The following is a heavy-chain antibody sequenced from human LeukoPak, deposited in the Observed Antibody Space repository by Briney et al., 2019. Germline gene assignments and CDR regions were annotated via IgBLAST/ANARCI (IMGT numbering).Heavy chain of an antibody. Sequence: GGSLRLSCAASGFTFSSYWMSWVRQAPGKGLEWVANIKQDGSEKYYVDSVKGRFTISRDNAKNSLYLQMNSLRAEGTAVYYCARDTSSYSSSWYYFDYWGQGTLVTVSS. J-gene: IGHJ4*02. D-gene: IGHD6-13*01. CDR1: GFTFSSYW. V-gene: IGHV3-7*01. CDR3: ARDTSSYSSSWYYFDY. CDR2: IKQDGSEK.